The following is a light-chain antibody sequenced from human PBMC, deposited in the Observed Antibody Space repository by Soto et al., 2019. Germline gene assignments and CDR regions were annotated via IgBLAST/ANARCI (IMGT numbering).Light chain of an antibody. J-gene: IGKJ5*01. CDR2: AAS. CDR1: HSVGSN. V-gene: IGKV3-15*01. CDR3: QQYTNWPPIT. Sequence: EIVLTQSPATLSVSPGERATLSCRASHSVGSNLAWFRQKPGQAPRLLIYAASTRATGVPARFSGSGSGTDCALTITSLQSEDFAVYYCQQYTNWPPITFGQGSRLEIK.